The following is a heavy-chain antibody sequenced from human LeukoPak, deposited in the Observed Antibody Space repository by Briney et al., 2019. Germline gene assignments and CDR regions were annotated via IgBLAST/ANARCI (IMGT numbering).Heavy chain of an antibody. D-gene: IGHD1-26*01. Sequence: PSETLSLTCTVSGGSISGSYYWGWIRQPPGKGLEWIGSIYYSGRIYYNASLKSRVTISVETSKNQFSLKLNSVTAADTAVYYCARDGRFPPEVLPRYFDYWGQGTLVTVSS. CDR3: ARDGRFPPEVLPRYFDY. CDR2: IYYSGRI. V-gene: IGHV4-39*07. CDR1: GGSISGSYY. J-gene: IGHJ4*02.